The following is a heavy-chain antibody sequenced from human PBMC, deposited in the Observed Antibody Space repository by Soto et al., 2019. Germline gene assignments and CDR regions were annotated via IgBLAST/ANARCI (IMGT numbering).Heavy chain of an antibody. D-gene: IGHD4-17*01. CDR1: GGSISSYF. CDR3: AREGTVSV. V-gene: IGHV4-59*01. CDR2: ISYSGST. J-gene: IGHJ6*02. Sequence: PSETLSLTCTVSGGSISSYFWSWNRQPPGKGLEWIGSISYSGSTNYNPSLKSRVTISVDPSKNELSLKMSSVTAADTAVYYCAREGTVSVWGQGTTVTVSS.